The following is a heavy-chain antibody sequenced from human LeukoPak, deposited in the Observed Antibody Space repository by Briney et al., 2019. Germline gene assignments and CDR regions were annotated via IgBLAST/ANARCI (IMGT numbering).Heavy chain of an antibody. Sequence: GGSLRLSCAASGFTFSGSALHWVRQASGKGLEWVGRIRSTANGYATAYAASVKGRFTISRDNSKNTLYLQMNSLRAEDTAVYYCARAEKYCSGGTCYPYYFDYWGQGTLVTVSS. J-gene: IGHJ4*02. CDR1: GFTFSGSA. CDR2: IRSTANGYAT. CDR3: ARAEKYCSGGTCYPYYFDY. D-gene: IGHD2-15*01. V-gene: IGHV3-73*01.